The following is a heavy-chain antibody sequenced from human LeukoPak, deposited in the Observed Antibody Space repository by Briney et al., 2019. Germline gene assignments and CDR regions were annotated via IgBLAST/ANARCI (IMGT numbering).Heavy chain of an antibody. CDR1: GYTFTGYY. CDR3: ARVTLGEYYFDY. D-gene: IGHD3-10*01. V-gene: IGHV1-2*02. Sequence: ASMKVSCKASGYTFTGYYMHWVRQAPGQGLEWMGWINPNSGGTNYAQKFQGRVTMTRDTSISTAYMELSRLRSDDTAVYYCARVTLGEYYFDYWGQGTLVTVSS. CDR2: INPNSGGT. J-gene: IGHJ4*02.